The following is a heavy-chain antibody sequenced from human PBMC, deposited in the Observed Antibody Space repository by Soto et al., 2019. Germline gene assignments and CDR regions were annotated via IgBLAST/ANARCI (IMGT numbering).Heavy chain of an antibody. D-gene: IGHD5-18*01. V-gene: IGHV3-48*03. J-gene: IGHJ6*02. CDR2: ISRSGSNT. CDR3: TRDAYSSGSFYGMDV. CDR1: GFTFNYYE. Sequence: GGSLRLSXAASGFTFNYYEINWVRQAPGKGLEWVSYISRSGSNTLYADSVKGRFTISRDDAKNSVYLQMNSLRAEDTALYYCTRDAYSSGSFYGMDVWGQGTTVTVSS.